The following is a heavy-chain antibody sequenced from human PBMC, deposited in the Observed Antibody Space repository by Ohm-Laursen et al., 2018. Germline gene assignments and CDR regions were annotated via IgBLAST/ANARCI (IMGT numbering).Heavy chain of an antibody. J-gene: IGHJ3*02. Sequence: GTLSLTCAVSGDSISGHYWSWIRQPPGKGLEWIGYIYYSGTTNYNPSLKSRVTISLNTSKNQFSLKLSSVTAADTAVYYCARRGHAFDIWGQGTMVTVSS. CDR2: IYYSGTT. CDR3: ARRGHAFDI. CDR1: GDSISGHY. V-gene: IGHV4-59*11.